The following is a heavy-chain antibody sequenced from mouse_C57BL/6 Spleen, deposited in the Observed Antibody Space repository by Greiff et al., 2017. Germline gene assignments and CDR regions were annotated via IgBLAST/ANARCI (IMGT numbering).Heavy chain of an antibody. CDR1: GYAFSSSW. CDR2: IYPGDGDT. J-gene: IGHJ3*01. CDR3: AFYGNYAWFAY. V-gene: IGHV1-82*01. D-gene: IGHD2-1*01. Sequence: VQLKESGPELVKPGASVKISCKASGYAFSSSWMNWVKQRPGKGLEWIGRIYPGDGDTNYNGKFKGKATLTADKSSSTAYMQLSSLTSEDSAVYFCAFYGNYAWFAYWGQGTLVTVSA.